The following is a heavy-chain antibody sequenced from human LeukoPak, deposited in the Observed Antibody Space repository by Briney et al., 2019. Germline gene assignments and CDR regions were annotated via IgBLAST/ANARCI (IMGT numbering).Heavy chain of an antibody. D-gene: IGHD2-2*02. CDR2: IYHSGST. CDR3: ARPPLGYCSSTSCYREYFQH. CDR1: GYSISSGYY. J-gene: IGHJ1*01. V-gene: IGHV4-38-2*02. Sequence: SETLSLTCTVSGYSISSGYYWGWIRQPPGKGLEWIGSIYHSGSTYYNPSLKSRVTISVDTSKDQFSLKLSSVTAADTAVYYCARPPLGYCSSTSCYREYFQHWGQGNLVTVSS.